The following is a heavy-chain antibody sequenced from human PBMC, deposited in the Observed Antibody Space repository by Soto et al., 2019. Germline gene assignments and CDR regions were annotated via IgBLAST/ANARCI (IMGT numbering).Heavy chain of an antibody. V-gene: IGHV1-18*01. J-gene: IGHJ4*02. D-gene: IGHD3-10*01. CDR1: GYTYTSYG. CDR2: ISVYNGNT. CDR3: ASGWFGEFVYYFDY. Sequence: QVQLVQSGAEVKEPGASVKVSCKASGYTYTSYGISRVRQAPGQGLEWMGWISVYNGNTNYAQKLQGRVTMTTDTSTSTAYMELRSLRSDDTAVYYCASGWFGEFVYYFDYWGQGTLVTVSS.